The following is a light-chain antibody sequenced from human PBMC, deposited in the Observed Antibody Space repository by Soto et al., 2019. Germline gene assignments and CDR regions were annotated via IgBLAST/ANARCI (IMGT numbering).Light chain of an antibody. CDR3: QHYNDYSSWT. V-gene: IGKV1-5*01. J-gene: IGKJ1*01. CDR1: QSISTW. Sequence: DIQMTQSPSTLSASVGDRVTITCRASQSISTWLAWYQQNPGRAPTLLIYDASSLESGAPSRFSGSGSGTEFTLTISSLQPEDFATYYCQHYNDYSSWTFGQGTKVDIK. CDR2: DAS.